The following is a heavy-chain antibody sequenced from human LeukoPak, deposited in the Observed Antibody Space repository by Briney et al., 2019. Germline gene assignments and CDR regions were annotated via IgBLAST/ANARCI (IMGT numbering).Heavy chain of an antibody. J-gene: IGHJ4*02. V-gene: IGHV3-30*02. Sequence: GGSLRLSCAASGFTLKAYAMHWVRQAPGKGLEWVAFIMYDGSSKSIGDSVKGRFSISRDNSSNTLYLEMNSLRVEATAVYYCAKGFRLNDFSFESWGQGTLVTVSS. CDR2: IMYDGSSK. CDR3: AKGFRLNDFSFES. D-gene: IGHD2-21*02. CDR1: GFTLKAYA.